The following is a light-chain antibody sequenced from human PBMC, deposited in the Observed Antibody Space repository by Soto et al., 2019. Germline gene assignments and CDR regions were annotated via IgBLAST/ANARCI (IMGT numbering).Light chain of an antibody. J-gene: IGKJ4*01. Sequence: AIRMTQSPSSFSASTGDRVTITCRASQCISSYLAWYQQKPGKAPKLLIYAASTLQSGFPSRFSGSGSGTDFTLTISCLQSEDFATYYCQQYYSYPLTFGGGTKVEIK. CDR1: QCISSY. CDR2: AAS. CDR3: QQYYSYPLT. V-gene: IGKV1-8*01.